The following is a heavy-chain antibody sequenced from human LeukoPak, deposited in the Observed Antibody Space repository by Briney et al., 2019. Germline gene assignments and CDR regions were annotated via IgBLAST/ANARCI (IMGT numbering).Heavy chain of an antibody. J-gene: IGHJ4*02. V-gene: IGHV3-74*01. D-gene: IGHD3-10*01. CDR1: GFTSTDHL. Sequence: GGSLRHSCAPPGFTSTDHLLHWVPQAPQKRLVWVSRIRSDGRDTNYADSVKGRFTISRDNAKNTLYLQMNSLRAEDTAVYYCGRDAYLGSGSIDYWGQGVLVTVSS. CDR3: GRDAYLGSGSIDY. CDR2: IRSDGRDT.